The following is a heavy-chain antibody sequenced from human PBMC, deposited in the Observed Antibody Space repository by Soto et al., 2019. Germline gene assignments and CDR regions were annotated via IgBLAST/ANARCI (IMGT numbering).Heavy chain of an antibody. CDR3: ARRVEMATIRGYYYYYGMDV. CDR1: GFTVSSNY. Sequence: SVGSLRLSCAASGFTVSSNYMSWVRQAPGKGLEWVSVIYSGGSTYYADSVKGRFTISRDNSKNTLYLQMNSLRAEDTAVYYCARRVEMATIRGYYYYYGMDVWGQGTTVTVSS. CDR2: IYSGGST. V-gene: IGHV3-53*01. J-gene: IGHJ6*02. D-gene: IGHD5-12*01.